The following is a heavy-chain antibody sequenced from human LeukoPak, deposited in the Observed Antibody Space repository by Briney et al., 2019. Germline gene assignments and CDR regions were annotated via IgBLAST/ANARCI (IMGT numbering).Heavy chain of an antibody. Sequence: PGGSLRLSCAASGFTFSSYAMHWVRQAPGKGLEYVSAISSNGGSTYYANSVKGRFTISRDNSKSTLYLQMGSLRAEDMAVYYCARGKRGYSYGLSDYFDYWGQGTLVTVSS. CDR2: ISSNGGST. CDR1: GFTFSSYA. D-gene: IGHD5-18*01. V-gene: IGHV3-64*01. CDR3: ARGKRGYSYGLSDYFDY. J-gene: IGHJ4*02.